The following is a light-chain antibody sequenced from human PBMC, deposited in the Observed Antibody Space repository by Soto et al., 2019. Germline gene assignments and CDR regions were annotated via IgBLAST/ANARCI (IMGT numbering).Light chain of an antibody. CDR3: QQYNSYSWT. CDR1: QSISSW. CDR2: KAS. Sequence: DIQMTQSPSTLSASVGDRVTITCRASQSISSWLAWYQQKPGKAPKLLIYKASSLESGVPSRFSGRGSGTQFTLTISSLQPDDFPTYYCQQYNSYSWTFGQGTKVEIK. J-gene: IGKJ1*01. V-gene: IGKV1-5*03.